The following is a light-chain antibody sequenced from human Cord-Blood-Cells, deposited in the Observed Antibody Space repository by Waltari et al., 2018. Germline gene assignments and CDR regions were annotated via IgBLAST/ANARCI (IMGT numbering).Light chain of an antibody. V-gene: IGKV1-39*01. J-gene: IGKJ1*01. CDR1: QSISSY. CDR3: QQSYSTPPTWT. Sequence: DIQMTQSPSPLSASVGERVTITCRASQSISSYLNRYQKKPGKAPKLMIYAASSSQSGGPSRFSGSGSGTDFTLTISSRQPEDFATYYCQQSYSTPPTWTFGQGTKVEIK. CDR2: AAS.